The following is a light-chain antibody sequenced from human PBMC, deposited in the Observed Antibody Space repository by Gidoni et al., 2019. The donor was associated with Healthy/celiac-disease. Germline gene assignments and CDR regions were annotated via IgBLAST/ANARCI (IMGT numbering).Light chain of an antibody. V-gene: IGKV1-39*01. J-gene: IGKJ1*01. Sequence: DIQLTQSPSSLSASVGDRVTITRRASQSISSDLNWYQQKQGKAPKLLRYAASSLQSGVPSRCSGSGSGTDFTLTISSLQPEDFSTHYCQQSYSTPVTFGQGTKVEIK. CDR1: QSISSD. CDR3: QQSYSTPVT. CDR2: AAS.